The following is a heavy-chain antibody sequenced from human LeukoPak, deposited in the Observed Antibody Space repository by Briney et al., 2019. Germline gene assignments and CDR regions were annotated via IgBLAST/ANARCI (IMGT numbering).Heavy chain of an antibody. Sequence: GGSLRLSCVASGFAFSNLAMGWVRQAPGKGLEWVSVISDTGGTTYYADSVKGRFTISRDNPRNTLYLQMNSLRVDDTAVYFCAKDARRYSGWYFFDHWGQGTLVTVST. CDR3: AKDARRYSGWYFFDH. CDR2: ISDTGGTT. J-gene: IGHJ4*02. V-gene: IGHV3-23*01. CDR1: GFAFSNLA. D-gene: IGHD6-19*01.